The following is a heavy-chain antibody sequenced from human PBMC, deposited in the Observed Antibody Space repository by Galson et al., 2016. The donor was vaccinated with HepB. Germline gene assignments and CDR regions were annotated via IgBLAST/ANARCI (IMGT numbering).Heavy chain of an antibody. D-gene: IGHD5-12*01. Sequence: SLRLSCAASGFTFSRYAMHWVRQAPGKGLEWISYISSSRNTIDYADSVKGRFTISRDDAKNSLYLQMNNLSVEDTAVYHCAQEVGWLRFAFGSWGQGTLVTVSS. V-gene: IGHV3-48*01. CDR1: GFTFSRYA. J-gene: IGHJ5*01. CDR2: ISSSRNTI. CDR3: AQEVGWLRFAFGS.